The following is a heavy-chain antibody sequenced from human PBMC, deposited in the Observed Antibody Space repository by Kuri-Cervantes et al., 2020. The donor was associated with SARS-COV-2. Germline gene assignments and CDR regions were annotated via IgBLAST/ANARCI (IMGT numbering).Heavy chain of an antibody. D-gene: IGHD6-13*01. V-gene: IGHV3-30-3*01. J-gene: IGHJ6*02. CDR1: GFTFSNYA. Sequence: GESLKISCAVSGFTFSNYAMHWVRQAPGKGLEWVAVISYDGSNKYYADSVKGRFTISRDNSKNTLYLQMNSLRAEDTAVYYCARSARAAGTYYYYGMDVWGQGTTVTVSS. CDR3: ARSARAAGTYYYYGMDV. CDR2: ISYDGSNK.